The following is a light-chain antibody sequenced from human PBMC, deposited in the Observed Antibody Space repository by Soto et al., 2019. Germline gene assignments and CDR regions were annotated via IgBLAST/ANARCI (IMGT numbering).Light chain of an antibody. CDR3: QQYNNGRRT. CDR2: GAS. J-gene: IGKJ1*01. Sequence: EIVMTQSPATLSVSPGERATLSCRASQSVSSNLAWYQQKPGQAPRLLIYGASTRATGIPARFSGSGSGTEFTLTISSLQAEDFAVYYFQQYNNGRRTFGQGTKVELK. V-gene: IGKV3-15*01. CDR1: QSVSSN.